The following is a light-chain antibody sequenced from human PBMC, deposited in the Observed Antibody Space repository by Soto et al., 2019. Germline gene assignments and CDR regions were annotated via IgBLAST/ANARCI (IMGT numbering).Light chain of an antibody. CDR2: EGS. CDR3: CAYAGSSTSVV. Sequence: QSVLTQPASVSGSPGQSITISCTGTSSDVGSYNLVSWYQQHPGKAPKLMIYEGSKRPSGVSNRFSGSKSGNTASLTISGRQAEEEADSDCCAYAGSSTSVVFGGGTQLTVL. V-gene: IGLV2-23*01. CDR1: SSDVGSYNL. J-gene: IGLJ2*01.